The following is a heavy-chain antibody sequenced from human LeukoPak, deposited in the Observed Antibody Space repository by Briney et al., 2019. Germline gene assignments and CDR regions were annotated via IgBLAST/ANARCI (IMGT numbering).Heavy chain of an antibody. CDR1: GGSISSYY. D-gene: IGHD3-10*01. Sequence: SETLSLTCTVSGGSISSYYWSWIRQPAGKGLEWIGRIYTSGSTNYNPSLKSRVTMSVDTSKNQFSLKLSSVTAADTAVYYCARGRYYYGSGSYYNGPVDYWGQGTLVTVSS. J-gene: IGHJ4*02. CDR3: ARGRYYYGSGSYYNGPVDY. CDR2: IYTSGST. V-gene: IGHV4-4*07.